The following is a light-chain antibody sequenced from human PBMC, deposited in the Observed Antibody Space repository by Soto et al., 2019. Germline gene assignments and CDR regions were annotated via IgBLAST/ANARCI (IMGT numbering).Light chain of an antibody. J-gene: IGKJ2*01. CDR3: QQSYSIPRYT. CDR2: ETS. V-gene: IGKV1-39*01. Sequence: DIQMTQSPSSLSASVGDRVTITCRASQSISRYLNWYQQKPGKAPRLLIYETSNLQSGVPSRFSGSGSGTDFTLTISSLQPEDVATYYYQQSYSIPRYTFGQGTKLEIK. CDR1: QSISRY.